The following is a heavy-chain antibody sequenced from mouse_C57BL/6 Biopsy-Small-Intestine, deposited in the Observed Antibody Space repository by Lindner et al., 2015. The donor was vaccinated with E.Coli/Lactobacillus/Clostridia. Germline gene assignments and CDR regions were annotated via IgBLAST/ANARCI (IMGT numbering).Heavy chain of an antibody. CDR2: IYPRDGST. J-gene: IGHJ2*01. CDR1: GYTFISYD. D-gene: IGHD3-3*01. Sequence: VQLQESGPELVKPGASVKLSCKASGYTFISYDINWVKQRPGQGLEWTGWIYPRDGSTKYNEKFKGKATLTVDTSSTTAYMELHSLTSEDSAVYFCAKGGPLFDYWGQGTTLTVSS. V-gene: IGHV1-85*01. CDR3: AKGGPLFDY.